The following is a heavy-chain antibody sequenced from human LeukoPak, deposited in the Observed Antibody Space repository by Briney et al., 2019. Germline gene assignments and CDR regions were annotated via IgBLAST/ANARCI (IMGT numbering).Heavy chain of an antibody. D-gene: IGHD3-3*01. CDR3: ASFWSGYKPYYMDV. Sequence: SETLSLTCTVSGGSISSSSYYWGWIRQPPGKGLEWIGSIYYSGSTYYNPSLKSRVTISVDTSKNQFSLKLSSVTAADTAVYYCASFWSGYKPYYMDVWGKGTTVTVSS. CDR2: IYYSGST. J-gene: IGHJ6*03. V-gene: IGHV4-39*01. CDR1: GGSISSSSYY.